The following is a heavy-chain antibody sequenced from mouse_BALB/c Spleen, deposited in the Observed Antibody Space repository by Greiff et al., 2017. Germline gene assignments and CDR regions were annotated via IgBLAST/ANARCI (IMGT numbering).Heavy chain of an antibody. J-gene: IGHJ4*01. CDR1: GFTFSSFG. CDR3: ARERSAMDY. V-gene: IGHV5-17*02. Sequence: EVKLMESGGGLVQPGGSRKLSCAASGFTFSSFGMHWVRQAPEKGLEWVAYISSGSSTIYYADTVKGRFTISRDNPKNTLFLQMTSLRSEDTAMYYCARERSAMDYWGQGTSVTVSS. CDR2: ISSGSSTI.